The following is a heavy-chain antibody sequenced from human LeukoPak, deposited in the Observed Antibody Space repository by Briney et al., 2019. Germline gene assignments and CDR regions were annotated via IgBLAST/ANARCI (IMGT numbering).Heavy chain of an antibody. CDR3: ARGGGGEWFGTFDY. J-gene: IGHJ4*02. CDR2: VYYTGST. V-gene: IGHV4-59*01. Sequence: SETLSLTCTVSGGSISSYYWSWVRQPPGKGLEWIGFVYYTGSTNYNPSLKSRVTISVDTSKKQFSLKMSSVTASDTAVYYCARGGGGEWFGTFDYWGQGTLVTVSS. D-gene: IGHD3-10*01. CDR1: GGSISSYY.